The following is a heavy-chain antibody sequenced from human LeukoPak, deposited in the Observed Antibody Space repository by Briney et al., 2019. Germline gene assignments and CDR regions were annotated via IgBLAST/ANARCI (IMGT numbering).Heavy chain of an antibody. CDR2: IYYSGYT. V-gene: IGHV4-59*12. J-gene: IGHJ5*02. Sequence: PSETLSLTCTVSGGSISSYYWSWIRQPPGKGLEWIGCIYYSGYTNYKSSLKSRVTISVDTSKNQFSLKLSSVTAADTAVYYCARDLGWELLIWFDPWGQGTLVTVSS. D-gene: IGHD1-26*01. CDR1: GGSISSYY. CDR3: ARDLGWELLIWFDP.